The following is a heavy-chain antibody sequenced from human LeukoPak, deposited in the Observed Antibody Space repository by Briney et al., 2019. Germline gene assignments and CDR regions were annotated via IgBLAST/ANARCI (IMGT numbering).Heavy chain of an antibody. J-gene: IGHJ4*02. CDR1: GGSISSYY. CDR3: AREGPNTAMVSVGDY. CDR2: IYYSGST. Sequence: SETLSLTCTVSGGSISSYYWSWVRQPPGKGLEWIGYIYYSGSTNYNPSLKSRVTISVDTSKNQFSLKLSSVTAADTAVYYCAREGPNTAMVSVGDYWGQGMLVIVSS. V-gene: IGHV4-59*12. D-gene: IGHD5-18*01.